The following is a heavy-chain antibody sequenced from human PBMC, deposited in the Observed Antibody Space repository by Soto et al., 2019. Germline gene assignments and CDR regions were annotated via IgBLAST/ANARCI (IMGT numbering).Heavy chain of an antibody. V-gene: IGHV3-7*05. CDR2: INQDGSER. J-gene: IGHJ6*02. CDR3: ARGHYGMDV. Sequence: HPGGSLRLSCAASGFNFSNYWMSWVRQAPTKGLEWVANINQDGSERYYLDSVKGRFTISRDNGKSSLYLQMSSLRAEDTAMYYCARGHYGMDVWGPGTTVTVSS. CDR1: GFNFSNYW.